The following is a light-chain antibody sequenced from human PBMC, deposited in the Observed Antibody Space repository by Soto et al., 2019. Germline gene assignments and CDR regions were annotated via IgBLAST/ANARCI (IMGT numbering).Light chain of an antibody. J-gene: IGLJ2*01. CDR1: GSYKF. CDR2: EGS. CDR3: CSFSSNHVV. Sequence: QSALTQPASVSGSPGQSITITCTGTGSYKFVSWYQQHPGKAPRLMIYEGSERPSGVSRRFPGPGSGNTASLTISELQAGAESGYFCCSFSSNHVVFGGGTKVTVL. V-gene: IGLV2-14*02.